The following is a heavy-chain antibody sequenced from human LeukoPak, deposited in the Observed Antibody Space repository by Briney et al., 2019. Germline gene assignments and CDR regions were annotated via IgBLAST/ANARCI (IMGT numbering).Heavy chain of an antibody. CDR2: ISYDGSNK. CDR3: AREDYGQHYFDF. Sequence: GRSLRPSCAASGFVFKNYAMHWVRQAPGKGLEWVAVISYDGSNKYYADSVKGRFTISRDNSKNTLYLQMDSLRPEDTAVYYCAREDYGQHYFDFWGQGTLVTVSS. D-gene: IGHD4-17*01. V-gene: IGHV3-30-3*01. J-gene: IGHJ4*02. CDR1: GFVFKNYA.